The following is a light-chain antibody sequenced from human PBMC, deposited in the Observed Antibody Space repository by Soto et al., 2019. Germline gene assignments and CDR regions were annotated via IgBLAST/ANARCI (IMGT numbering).Light chain of an antibody. CDR2: GAS. CDR1: QSVTSF. Sequence: EILMTQSPATLSLAPGERATFSCRASQSVTSFLACYQQKPNQPPRLLIYGASTRATGVPPRFSATGSGTEFTLTISSLQSEDLALYFCQQYHTWPPTFGQGTKVEIK. CDR3: QQYHTWPPT. V-gene: IGKV3-15*01. J-gene: IGKJ1*01.